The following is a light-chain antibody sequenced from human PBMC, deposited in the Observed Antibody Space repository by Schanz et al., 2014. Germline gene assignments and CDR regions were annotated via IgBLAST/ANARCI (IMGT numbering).Light chain of an antibody. V-gene: IGLV2-14*02. Sequence: QSALTQPASVSGSPGQSITISCTGTSSDVGSNNIVSWYQQHPGKAPKLMIYDVSNRPSGVSNRFAGSKSGNTASLTISGLQAEDEADYYCSSYRRTATVAVFGTGTKLTVL. CDR1: SSDVGSNNI. CDR3: SSYRRTATVAV. J-gene: IGLJ1*01. CDR2: DVS.